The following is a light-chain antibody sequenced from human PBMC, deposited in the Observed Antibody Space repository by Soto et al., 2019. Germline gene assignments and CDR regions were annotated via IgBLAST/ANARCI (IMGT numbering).Light chain of an antibody. V-gene: IGKV1-5*03. CDR3: QQLTRYPST. Sequence: DIQMTQSPSTLSGSVGDRVTITCRASQTISSWLAWYQQKPGKAPKLLIYKASTLKSGVPSRFRRSGSGKEFTLTISSLQPDAFATYYYQQLTRYPSTFGGGNQVDIX. CDR2: KAS. CDR1: QTISSW. J-gene: IGKJ4*01.